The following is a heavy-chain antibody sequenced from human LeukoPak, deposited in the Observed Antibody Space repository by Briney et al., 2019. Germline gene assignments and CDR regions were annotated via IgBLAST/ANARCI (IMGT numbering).Heavy chain of an antibody. V-gene: IGHV1-2*02. CDR1: GYTFTGYC. CDR2: INPNSGGT. CDR3: ARDPTYYYGSGSYFDY. Sequence: ASVKVSCKASGYTFTGYCMHWVRQAPGQGLEWMGWINPNSGGTNYVQKFQGRVAMTRDTSISTAYMELSRLRSDDTAVYYCARDPTYYYGSGSYFDYWGQGTLVTVSS. J-gene: IGHJ4*02. D-gene: IGHD3-10*01.